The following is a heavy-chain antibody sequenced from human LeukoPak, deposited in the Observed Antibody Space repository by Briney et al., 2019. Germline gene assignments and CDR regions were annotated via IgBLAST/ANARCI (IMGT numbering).Heavy chain of an antibody. CDR1: GFIFSTYS. CDR3: ARGGEWLGRIDY. J-gene: IGHJ4*02. Sequence: GGSLRLSCAASGFIFSTYSMNWVRQAPGKGLEWVSSISSSSTYIYYADSLKGRFTISRDNAKKSLYLQMNSLRAEDTAVYYCARGGEWLGRIDYWGQGTLVTVSS. V-gene: IGHV3-21*01. D-gene: IGHD6-19*01. CDR2: ISSSSTYI.